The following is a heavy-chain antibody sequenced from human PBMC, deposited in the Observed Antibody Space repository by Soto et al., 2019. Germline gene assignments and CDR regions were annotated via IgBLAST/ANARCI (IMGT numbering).Heavy chain of an antibody. V-gene: IGHV1-18*01. J-gene: IGHJ5*02. CDR1: GYTFTSYG. D-gene: IGHD2-21*01. CDR2: ISAYNGNT. Sequence: ASVKVSCKASGYTFTSYGISWVRQAPGQGLEWMGWISAYNGNTNYAQKLQGRVTMTTDTSTSTAYMELRSLRSDDTAVYYCVRRLLAYCGGDCYSNWFDPWGQGTLVTVSS. CDR3: VRRLLAYCGGDCYSNWFDP.